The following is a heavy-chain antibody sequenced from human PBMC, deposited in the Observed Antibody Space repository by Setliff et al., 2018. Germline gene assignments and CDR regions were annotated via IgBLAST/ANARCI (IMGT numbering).Heavy chain of an antibody. V-gene: IGHV4-59*08. J-gene: IGHJ6*03. CDR2: IYSSGSI. Sequence: SETLSLTCSASGGSISGYYWSWIRQPPGKGLEWIGNIYSSGSIKYNPSLRSRVTISVDTVKNQFSLRLSSLTAADTAVYYCARAPDSGTYYNLYPYYNDVWGKGTTVTVSS. D-gene: IGHD1-26*01. CDR3: ARAPDSGTYYNLYPYYNDV. CDR1: GGSISGYY.